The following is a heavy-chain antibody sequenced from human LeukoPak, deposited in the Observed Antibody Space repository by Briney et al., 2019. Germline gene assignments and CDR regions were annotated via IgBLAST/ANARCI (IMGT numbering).Heavy chain of an antibody. Sequence: PSETLSLTCTVYGGSISSYYWSWIRQPAGKGLKWIGRIYTSVSTNYNPSLKSRVTMSVDTAKTQFSLKLSSVTAADTAVYYCARDEYYYDSSGLAPFDPWGQGTLVTVSS. CDR1: GGSISSYY. CDR3: ARDEYYYDSSGLAPFDP. CDR2: IYTSVST. V-gene: IGHV4-4*07. J-gene: IGHJ5*02. D-gene: IGHD3-22*01.